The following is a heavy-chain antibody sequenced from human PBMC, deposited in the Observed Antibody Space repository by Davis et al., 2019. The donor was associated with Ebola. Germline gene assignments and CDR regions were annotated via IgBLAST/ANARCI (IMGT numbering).Heavy chain of an antibody. J-gene: IGHJ4*02. CDR1: GVSISTYY. V-gene: IGHV4-59*01. D-gene: IGHD3-22*01. Sequence: SETLSLTCTVSGVSISTYYWTWIRQPPGKGLEWIGDIYYSGSTTYNPSLKSRVTISVDTSKNQFSLKLSSVTAADTAVYYCARDSVDSSGYYYGYFAHWGQGALVTVSS. CDR2: IYYSGST. CDR3: ARDSVDSSGYYYGYFAH.